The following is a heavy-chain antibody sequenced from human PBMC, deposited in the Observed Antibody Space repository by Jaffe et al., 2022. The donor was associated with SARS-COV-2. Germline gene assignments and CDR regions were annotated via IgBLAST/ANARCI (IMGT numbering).Heavy chain of an antibody. D-gene: IGHD6-13*01. CDR1: GGSISSYY. CDR3: ASTPGYSSSWYHPPGYYYYYYYMDV. J-gene: IGHJ6*03. V-gene: IGHV4-59*01. Sequence: QVQLQESGPGLVKPSETLSLTCTVSGGSISSYYWSWIRQPPGKGLEWIGYIYYSGSTNYNPSLKSRVTISVDTSKNQFSLKLSSVTAADTAVYYCASTPGYSSSWYHPPGYYYYYYYMDVWGKGTTVTVSS. CDR2: IYYSGST.